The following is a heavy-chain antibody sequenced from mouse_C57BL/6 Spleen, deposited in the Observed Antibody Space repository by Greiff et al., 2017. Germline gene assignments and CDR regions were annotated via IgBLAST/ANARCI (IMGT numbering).Heavy chain of an antibody. D-gene: IGHD1-1*01. V-gene: IGHV1-15*01. CDR1: GYTFTDYE. J-gene: IGHJ4*01. Sequence: QVQLQQSGAELVRPGASVTLSCKASGYTFTDYEMHWVKQTPVHGLEWIGAIDPEPGGTAYNPKFKGKAILTADKSSRPDYMEIRSLTSEDSAVYYCTRWAPYYYGSTPYAMDYWGQGTSVTVAS. CDR3: TRWAPYYYGSTPYAMDY. CDR2: IDPEPGGT.